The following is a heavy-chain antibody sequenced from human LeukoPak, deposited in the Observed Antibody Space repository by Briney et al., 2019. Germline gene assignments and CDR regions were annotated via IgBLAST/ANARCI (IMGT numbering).Heavy chain of an antibody. CDR1: AFIFSSYW. CDR3: ARDSAPRAAAGVDY. J-gene: IGHJ4*02. D-gene: IGHD6-13*01. CDR2: INSDGSTT. Sequence: GGSLRLSCAASAFIFSSYWMLWVRQAPGKGLVWVSRINSDGSTTIYADSVKGRFTISRDNAKNTLYLQTNSLRAEDTAVYYCARDSAPRAAAGVDYWGQGTLVTVSS. V-gene: IGHV3-74*01.